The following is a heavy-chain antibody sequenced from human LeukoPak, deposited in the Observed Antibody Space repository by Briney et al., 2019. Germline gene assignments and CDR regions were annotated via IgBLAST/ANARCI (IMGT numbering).Heavy chain of an antibody. V-gene: IGHV4-39*01. CDR1: GDSIIRNPYY. J-gene: IGHJ5*02. D-gene: IGHD3-10*01. CDR2: IFYTGTT. Sequence: PSETLSLTCTVSGDSIIRNPYYWACVRQPPGKGLEWIGSIFYTGTTTYNESLKSRVTMSVDASKNQFSLTMNSVSAADTAVYYCARHGSFQHLSSNWFDPWGQGTLVTVSS. CDR3: ARHGSFQHLSSNWFDP.